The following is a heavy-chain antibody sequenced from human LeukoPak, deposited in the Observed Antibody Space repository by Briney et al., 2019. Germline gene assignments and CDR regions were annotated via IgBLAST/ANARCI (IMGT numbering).Heavy chain of an antibody. V-gene: IGHV3-33*03. CDR1: GFIFSHYG. CDR3: AKEILGGRGWYTIDY. J-gene: IGHJ4*02. Sequence: GGSLRLSCTASGFIFSHYGMHWVRQAPGKGLEWVAVIQNDASTRNYVDSVKGRFTISRDNSENTVFLQMDSLRAEDTATYYRAKEILGGRGWYTIDYWGQGVLVIVSS. D-gene: IGHD6-19*01. CDR2: IQNDASTR.